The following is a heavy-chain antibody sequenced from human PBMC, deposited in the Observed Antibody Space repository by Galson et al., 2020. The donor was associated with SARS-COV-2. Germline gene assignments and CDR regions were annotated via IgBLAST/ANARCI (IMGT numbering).Heavy chain of an antibody. J-gene: IGHJ5*02. CDR2: IYYSGST. Sequence: SETLSLTCTVSGGSISSSSYYWGWIRQPPGKGLEWIGSIYYSGSTYYNPSLKSRVTISVDTSKNQFSLKLSSVTAADTAVYYCARQMLLWFGELLPYLHWFDPWGQGTRVTVSS. CDR3: ARQMLLWFGELLPYLHWFDP. D-gene: IGHD3-10*01. V-gene: IGHV4-39*01. CDR1: GGSISSSSYY.